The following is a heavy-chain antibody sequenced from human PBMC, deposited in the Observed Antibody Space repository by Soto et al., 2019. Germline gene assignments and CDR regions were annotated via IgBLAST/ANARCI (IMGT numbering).Heavy chain of an antibody. J-gene: IGHJ4*02. CDR1: GFTVSSNY. CDR2: IYSGGST. CDR3: ARAFSDCSGGSCHFGYFDY. V-gene: IGHV3-53*04. Sequence: GGSLRLSCAASGFTVSSNYMSWVRQAPGKGLEWVSVIYSGGSTYYADSVKGRFTISRHNSKNTLYLQMNSLRAEDTAVYYCARAFSDCSGGSCHFGYFDYWGQGTLVTVSS. D-gene: IGHD2-15*01.